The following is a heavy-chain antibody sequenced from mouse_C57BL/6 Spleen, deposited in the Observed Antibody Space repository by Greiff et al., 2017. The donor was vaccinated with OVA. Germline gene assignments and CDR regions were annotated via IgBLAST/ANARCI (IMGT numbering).Heavy chain of an antibody. J-gene: IGHJ4*01. D-gene: IGHD2-2*01. CDR1: GYTFTSYW. CDR3: ARYGYNGYAMDY. V-gene: IGHV1-52*01. Sequence: QVQLQQPGAELVRPGSSVKLSCKASGYTFTSYWMHWVKQRPIQGLEWIGNIDPSDSETPYNQKFKDKATLTVDKSSSTAYMQLSSLTSEDSAVYYCARYGYNGYAMDYGGQGTSVTVSS. CDR2: IDPSDSET.